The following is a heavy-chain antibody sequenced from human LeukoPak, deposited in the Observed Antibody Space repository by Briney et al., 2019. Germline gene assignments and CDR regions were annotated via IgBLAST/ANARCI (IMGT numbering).Heavy chain of an antibody. CDR2: INHSGST. Sequence: PSETMSLTSAVYGGSFSSYYWSWIRQPPGKGLEWIGEINHSGSTNYNPSLKSRVTISVDTSKNQFSLKLSSVTAADTAVYCCALQGCGSDCSPVDACDIWGQGTIVTVSS. V-gene: IGHV4-34*01. CDR1: GGSFSSYY. D-gene: IGHD2-21*01. J-gene: IGHJ3*02. CDR3: ALQGCGSDCSPVDACDI.